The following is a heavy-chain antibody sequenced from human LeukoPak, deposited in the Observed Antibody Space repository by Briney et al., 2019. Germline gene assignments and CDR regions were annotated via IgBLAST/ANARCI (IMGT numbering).Heavy chain of an antibody. CDR2: INPSGGGT. CDR3: ARARPDFDY. CDR1: GYIFTSYY. V-gene: IGHV1-46*01. J-gene: IGHJ4*02. Sequence: ASVKVSCKASGYIFTSYYIHWVRQAPGRGLEWMGIINPSGGGTSYAQKFQGRVTMTRDTSTSTVYMELSSLKSEDTAVYYCARARPDFDYWGQGTLVTVSS.